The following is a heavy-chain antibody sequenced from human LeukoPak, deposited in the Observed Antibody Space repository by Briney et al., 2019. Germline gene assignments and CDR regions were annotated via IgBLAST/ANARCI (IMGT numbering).Heavy chain of an antibody. CDR2: ISAYNGNT. CDR1: GYTFTSYG. D-gene: IGHD6-19*01. V-gene: IGHV1-18*01. Sequence: ASVKVSCKASGYTFTSYGISWVRQAPGQGLEWMGWISAYNGNTNYAQELQGRVTMTTDTSTSTAYMELRSLRSDDTAVYYCARDRSIAVAGPFDYWGQGTLVTVSS. J-gene: IGHJ4*02. CDR3: ARDRSIAVAGPFDY.